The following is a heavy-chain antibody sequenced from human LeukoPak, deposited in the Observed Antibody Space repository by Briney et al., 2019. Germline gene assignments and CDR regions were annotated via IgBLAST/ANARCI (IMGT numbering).Heavy chain of an antibody. D-gene: IGHD1-26*01. V-gene: IGHV3-23*01. CDR3: AKDQRWESPQYLDS. CDR2: ISGSGGST. CDR1: GFTFSSSA. Sequence: GGSLRLSCAASGFTFSSSAIRWVRQVPGKVLEWVSVISGSGGSTSYADAVRGLFTICRDNYKNTLYVQMNSLGDDEAAVYYCAKDQRWESPQYLDSWGQGSLVTVSS. J-gene: IGHJ4*02.